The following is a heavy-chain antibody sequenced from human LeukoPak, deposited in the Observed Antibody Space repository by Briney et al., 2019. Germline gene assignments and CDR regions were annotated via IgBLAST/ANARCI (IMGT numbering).Heavy chain of an antibody. CDR2: IRQDGSIK. V-gene: IGHV3-7*01. CDR1: GFTFDSYW. Sequence: GGSLRLSCDTSGFTFDSYWMTWVRQAPGKGLEWVANIRQDGSIKYYLDSVEGRFTISRDNAMNSLYLQMTSLRGEDTAVYYCARDGEFCSGTSCYDRYDYWGQGTLVTVSS. D-gene: IGHD2-2*01. CDR3: ARDGEFCSGTSCYDRYDY. J-gene: IGHJ4*02.